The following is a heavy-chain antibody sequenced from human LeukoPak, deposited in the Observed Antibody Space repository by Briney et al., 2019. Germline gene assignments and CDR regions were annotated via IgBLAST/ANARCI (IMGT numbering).Heavy chain of an antibody. J-gene: IGHJ4*02. D-gene: IGHD4-23*01. V-gene: IGHV3-23*01. CDR2: IYGSGETT. Sequence: PGGSLRLSCAASGFTFSIYVMTWVRRAPGKGLEWVSAIYGSGETTYYADSVKGRFTVSRDNSKNTLYLQMNGLRVEDTAVYYCVKAGLNADIILNSWGQGTLVTVSS. CDR3: VKAGLNADIILNS. CDR1: GFTFSIYV.